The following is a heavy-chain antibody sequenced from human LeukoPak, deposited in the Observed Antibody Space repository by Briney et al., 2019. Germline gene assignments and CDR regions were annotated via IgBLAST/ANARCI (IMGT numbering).Heavy chain of an antibody. CDR1: GYTFTGYY. Sequence: ASVKVSCKASGYTFTGYYMHWVRQAPGQGLEWMGWINPNSGGTNYAQKFQGRVTMTRDTSISTAYMELSRLRSDDTSVYYCAPRRSSGWLSSYYFDYWGQGTLVTVSS. CDR2: INPNSGGT. CDR3: APRRSSGWLSSYYFDY. V-gene: IGHV1-2*02. D-gene: IGHD6-19*01. J-gene: IGHJ4*02.